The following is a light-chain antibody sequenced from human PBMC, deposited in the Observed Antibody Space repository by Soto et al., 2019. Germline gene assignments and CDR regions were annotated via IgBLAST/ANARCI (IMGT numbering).Light chain of an antibody. CDR2: AAS. CDR1: QTISRY. CDR3: QQSHSTPNT. V-gene: IGKV1-39*01. Sequence: DIQMNQSPSSLSASVGDTVTITCRASQTISRYLNWHQQRPGKAPKVLIYAASSLLGGVPSRFSGSGSGTEFTLTISSLQPEDFGTYYCQQSHSTPNTFGQGTRLEIK. J-gene: IGKJ5*01.